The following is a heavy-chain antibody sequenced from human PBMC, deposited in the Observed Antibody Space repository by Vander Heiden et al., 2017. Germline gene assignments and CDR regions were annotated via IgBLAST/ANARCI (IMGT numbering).Heavy chain of an antibody. J-gene: IGHJ6*02. D-gene: IGHD3-22*01. V-gene: IGHV3-73*01. Sequence: VGHLRSKANSYATAYAASVKGRFTISRDDSKNTAYLQINSLKTEDTAVYYCARQDYYDSSDEAAYYYGMDDWGQGTTVTVSS. CDR2: LRSKANSYAT. CDR3: ARQDYYDSSDEAAYYYGMDD.